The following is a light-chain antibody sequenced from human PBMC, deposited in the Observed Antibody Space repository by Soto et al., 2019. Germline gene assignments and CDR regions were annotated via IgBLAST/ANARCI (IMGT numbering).Light chain of an antibody. CDR3: QQYNSYPFT. Sequence: EIVLAQSPGPLSLSPGERATLSCRASQSVSSTYLAWYQQKPGQAPRLLIYGASTRATGIPDRFSGSGSGTDFTLTISSLQPEDFATYYCQQYNSYPFTFGPGTKVDIK. CDR2: GAS. CDR1: QSVSSTY. J-gene: IGKJ3*01. V-gene: IGKV3-20*01.